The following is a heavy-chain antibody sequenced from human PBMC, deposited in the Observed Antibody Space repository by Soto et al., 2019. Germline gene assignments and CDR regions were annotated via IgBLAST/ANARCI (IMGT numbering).Heavy chain of an antibody. CDR2: IIPIFGTA. Sequence: ASVKVSFKASGGTFSSYAISWVRQAPGQGLEWMGGIIPIFGTANYAQKFQGRVTITADESTSTAYMELSSLRSEDTAVYYCARDPVVGPAAQFPLPRGMDVWGQGTTVTVSS. D-gene: IGHD2-2*01. CDR1: GGTFSSYA. V-gene: IGHV1-69*13. J-gene: IGHJ6*02. CDR3: ARDPVVGPAAQFPLPRGMDV.